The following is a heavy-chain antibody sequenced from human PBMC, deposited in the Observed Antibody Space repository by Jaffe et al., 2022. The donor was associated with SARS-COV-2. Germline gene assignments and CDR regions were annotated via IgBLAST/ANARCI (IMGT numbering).Heavy chain of an antibody. CDR2: ISYDGSNK. CDR1: GFTFSSYA. CDR3: ARSRDSSSSVTRRSVDAFDI. D-gene: IGHD6-6*01. J-gene: IGHJ3*02. Sequence: QVQLVESGGGVVQPGRSLRLSCAASGFTFSSYAMHWVRQAPGKGLEWVAVISYDGSNKYYADSVKGRFTISRDNSKNTLYLQMNSLRAEDTAVYYCARSRDSSSSVTRRSVDAFDIWGQGTMVTVSS. V-gene: IGHV3-30-3*01.